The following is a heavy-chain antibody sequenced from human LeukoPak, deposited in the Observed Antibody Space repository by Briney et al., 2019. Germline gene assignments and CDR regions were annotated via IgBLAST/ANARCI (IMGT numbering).Heavy chain of an antibody. CDR1: GFTLDDYA. CDR2: ISWNSGSI. J-gene: IGHJ4*02. Sequence: QPGRSLRLSCAASGFTLDDYAMHWVRQAPGKGLEWVSGISWNSGSIGYADSVKGRFTISRDNAKNSLYLQMNSLRAEDTALYYCAKETYYYDSSGYYGVIDYWGQGTLVTVSS. V-gene: IGHV3-9*01. D-gene: IGHD3-22*01. CDR3: AKETYYYDSSGYYGVIDY.